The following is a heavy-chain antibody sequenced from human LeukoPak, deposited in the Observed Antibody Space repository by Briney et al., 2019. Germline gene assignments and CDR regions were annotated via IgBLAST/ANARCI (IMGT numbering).Heavy chain of an antibody. J-gene: IGHJ6*03. CDR2: IYYSGST. Sequence: SETLSLTCTVSGGSISSYYWSWIRQPPGKGLEWIGYIYYSGSTNYNPSLKSRVTISVDTSKNQFSLKLSSVTAADTAVYYCARTASGSGSYFYYYYYMDVWGKGTTVTISS. CDR3: ARTASGSGSYFYYYYYMDV. D-gene: IGHD3-10*01. CDR1: GGSISSYY. V-gene: IGHV4-59*01.